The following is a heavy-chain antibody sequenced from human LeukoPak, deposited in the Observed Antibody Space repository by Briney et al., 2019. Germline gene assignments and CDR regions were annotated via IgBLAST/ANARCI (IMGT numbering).Heavy chain of an antibody. D-gene: IGHD2-2*01. CDR1: GASISSSSYY. CDR3: ARSPTKRVPEDY. V-gene: IGHV4-39*07. CDR2: IYYRGST. Sequence: SETLSLTCSVSGASISSSSYYWGWIRQPPGKGLEWIGSIYYRGSTYYNPSLRSRVTISVDTSKNQFSLKLSSVTAADTAVYYCARSPTKRVPEDYWGQGTLVTVSS. J-gene: IGHJ4*02.